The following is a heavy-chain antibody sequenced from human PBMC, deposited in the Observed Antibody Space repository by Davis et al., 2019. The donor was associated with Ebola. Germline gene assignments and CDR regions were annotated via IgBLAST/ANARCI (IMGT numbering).Heavy chain of an antibody. J-gene: IGHJ3*02. CDR2: MNPNSGNT. Sequence: ASVTVSRKASRYTLTSYDINWVRQAAGQGLEWMGWMNPNSGNTGYAQKFQGRVTMTRSISMSTVYMELSSLRSEDTAVYYCTFAYDSDAFDIWGQGTMVTVSS. CDR1: RYTLTSYD. D-gene: IGHD3-22*01. CDR3: TFAYDSDAFDI. V-gene: IGHV1-8*01.